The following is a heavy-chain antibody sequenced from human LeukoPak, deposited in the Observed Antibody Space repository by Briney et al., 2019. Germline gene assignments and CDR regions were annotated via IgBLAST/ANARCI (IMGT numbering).Heavy chain of an antibody. Sequence: GGSLRLSCAASGFTFSSYSMNWVRQAPGKGLEWVSYISSSSSTIYYADSVKGRFTISRDNAKNSLYLQMNSLRAEDTAVYYCAREGLYSSSWFYAFDIWGQGTMVTVSS. J-gene: IGHJ3*02. CDR2: ISSSSSTI. V-gene: IGHV3-48*04. CDR1: GFTFSSYS. CDR3: AREGLYSSSWFYAFDI. D-gene: IGHD6-13*01.